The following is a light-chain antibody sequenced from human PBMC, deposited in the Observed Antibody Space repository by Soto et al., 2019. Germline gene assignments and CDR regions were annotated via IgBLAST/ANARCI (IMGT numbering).Light chain of an antibody. Sequence: QSALAQPPSVSGSPGQSVTISRSGTNDDVIADHLVSWDQQPPGTAPQLLIYDVSTRPSGVRDRFYGSRSGNQASLTISGPQAEDEADYSWSVYTGSSTYVFATGTKVTV. CDR1: NDDVIADHL. CDR3: SVYTGSSTYV. V-gene: IGLV2-18*01. CDR2: DVS. J-gene: IGLJ1*01.